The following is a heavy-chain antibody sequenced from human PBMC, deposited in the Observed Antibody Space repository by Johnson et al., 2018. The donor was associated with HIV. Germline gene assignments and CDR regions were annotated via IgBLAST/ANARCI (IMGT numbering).Heavy chain of an antibody. CDR1: GFTFTFYA. CDR2: ISSSGSTI. CDR3: ARGYGVVIALLDAFDI. D-gene: IGHD2-21*01. V-gene: IGHV3-48*04. J-gene: IGHJ3*02. Sequence: VQLVESGGGVVQPGRSLRLSCAASGFTFTFYAMHWVRQAPAKGLEWVSYISSSGSTIYYADSVKGRFTISRDNAKNSLYLQMNSLRAEDTAVYYCARGYGVVIALLDAFDIWGQGTMVTVSS.